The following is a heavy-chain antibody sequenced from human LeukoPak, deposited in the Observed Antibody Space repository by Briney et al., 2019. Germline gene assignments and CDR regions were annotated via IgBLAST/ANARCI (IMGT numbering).Heavy chain of an antibody. V-gene: IGHV4-38-2*02. CDR2: IYHSGST. CDR1: GYSISSGYY. Sequence: TSETLSLTCSFSGYSISSGYYWGWIRQPPGQGLEWIGNIYHSGSTYYNPSLKSRVTISVDTSKNQFSLKLSSVTAADTAVYYCARVPPGFSDWYATYFDYWGQGTLVTVSS. J-gene: IGHJ4*02. D-gene: IGHD6-19*01. CDR3: ARVPPGFSDWYATYFDY.